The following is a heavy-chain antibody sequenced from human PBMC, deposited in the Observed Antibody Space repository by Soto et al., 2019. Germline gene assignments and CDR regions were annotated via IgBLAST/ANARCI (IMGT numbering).Heavy chain of an antibody. CDR2: VYYTGTT. Sequence: QVQLQESGPGLLKPSETLSLTCTVSGGSISSYFYIWVRQPPGKGLEWIGSVYYTGTTDYHPSLKSRVTISVDTSKTQFSLNLRSVTAADTAVYYCARDLAAVPRAFDYGGRGTLVTVSS. V-gene: IGHV4-59*01. CDR3: ARDLAAVPRAFDY. CDR1: GGSISSYF. J-gene: IGHJ4*02. D-gene: IGHD6-13*01.